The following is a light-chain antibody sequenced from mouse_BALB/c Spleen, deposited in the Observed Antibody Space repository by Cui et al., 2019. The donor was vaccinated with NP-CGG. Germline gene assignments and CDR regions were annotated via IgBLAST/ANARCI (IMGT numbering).Light chain of an antibody. Sequence: QAVDTQVSALTISPGETITHTCRSNTGTVTTSNYANWVQEKPDHLFTGLIGGTNNRAPGVPARFSGSLIGDKAALTITGAQTEDETIYFCALWYSNHWVFGGGIKLTVL. CDR3: ALWYSNHWV. CDR1: TGTVTTSNY. CDR2: GTN. J-gene: IGLJ1*01. V-gene: IGLV1*01.